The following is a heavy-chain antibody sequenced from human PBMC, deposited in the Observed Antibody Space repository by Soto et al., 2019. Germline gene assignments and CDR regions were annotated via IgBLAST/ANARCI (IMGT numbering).Heavy chain of an antibody. J-gene: IGHJ4*02. D-gene: IGHD1-26*01. CDR1: GYTFTSYE. CDR2: MSPNSGHT. Sequence: GASVKVSCKASGYTFTSYEINWVRQVAGQGLEWMGWMSPNSGHTGYAQKFQGRVTMTRNTSIRTAYMELSSLRSEDTAVYYCARVIEGQFVVCDYWGQGTLVTVSS. CDR3: ARVIEGQFVVCDY. V-gene: IGHV1-8*01.